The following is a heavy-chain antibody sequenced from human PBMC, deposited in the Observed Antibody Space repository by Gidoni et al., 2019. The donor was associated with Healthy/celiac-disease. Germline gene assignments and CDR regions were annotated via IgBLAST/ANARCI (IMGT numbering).Heavy chain of an antibody. Sequence: QVQLQPSGPGLVKPSQTLSLTCAISGSSVSSNRATWNWIRQSPSSGLGWLGMTDYRSKCSNDYAVSVKSRITLNPVTSRNQFSLQLKSVTPEDTAVYYCVRAQWRNWFDPWGQGTLVTVSS. D-gene: IGHD6-19*01. CDR1: GSSVSSNRAT. V-gene: IGHV6-1*01. CDR3: VRAQWRNWFDP. J-gene: IGHJ5*02. CDR2: TDYRSKCSN.